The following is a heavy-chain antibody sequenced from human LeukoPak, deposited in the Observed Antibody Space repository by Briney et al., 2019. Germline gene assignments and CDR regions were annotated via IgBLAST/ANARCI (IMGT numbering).Heavy chain of an antibody. CDR3: AKDRTDCTSASCYYWHFDL. CDR2: ISGNGGST. J-gene: IGHJ2*01. V-gene: IGHV3-23*01. D-gene: IGHD2-8*01. Sequence: GGSLRLSCAASGFTFSSYAMSWVRQAPGKGPEWVSSISGNGGSTYYADSMKGHFTISRDNSNSTLYLQMDSLRAEDTAFYYCAKDRTDCTSASCYYWHFDLWGRGTLVTVSS. CDR1: GFTFSSYA.